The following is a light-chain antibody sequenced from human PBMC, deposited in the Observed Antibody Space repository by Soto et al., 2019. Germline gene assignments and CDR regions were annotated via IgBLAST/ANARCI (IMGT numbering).Light chain of an antibody. V-gene: IGLV2-8*01. CDR2: EVS. Sequence: ALKQPPSGYGHVVQLGTVSCTGNSSDVVGYNYVSWYQQHPGKAPKLMIYEVSKRPSGVPDRFSGSKSGNTASLTVSGLQAEDEADYYCSSYAGSNKGVFGTGTKVTV. CDR3: SSYAGSNKGV. CDR1: SSDVVGYNY. J-gene: IGLJ1*01.